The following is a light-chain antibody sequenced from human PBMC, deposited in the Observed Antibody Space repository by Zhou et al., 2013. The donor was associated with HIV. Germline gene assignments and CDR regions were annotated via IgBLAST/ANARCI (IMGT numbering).Light chain of an antibody. J-gene: IGKJ4*01. CDR1: QGISSS. CDR2: AAS. CDR3: QQSFSSLT. V-gene: IGKV1-8*01. Sequence: AIRITQSPSSLSASTGDRVTITCRASQGISSSLAWYQQIPGKAPKLLIYAASTLQSGVPSRFNGSGSGTDFTLTISSLQLEDFATYYCQQSFSSLTFGGGTKVEIK.